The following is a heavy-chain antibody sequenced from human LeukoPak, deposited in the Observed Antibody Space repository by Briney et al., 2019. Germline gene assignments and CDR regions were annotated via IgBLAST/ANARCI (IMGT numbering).Heavy chain of an antibody. CDR3: AKGDVDTAMVTGFDY. CDR1: GFTFSSYA. J-gene: IGHJ4*02. D-gene: IGHD5-18*01. Sequence: GGSLRLSCAASGFTFSSYAMSWVRQAPGKGLERVSAISGSGGSTYYADSVKGRFTISRDNSKNTLYLQMNSLRAEDTAVYYCAKGDVDTAMVTGFDYWGQGTLVTVSS. CDR2: ISGSGGST. V-gene: IGHV3-23*01.